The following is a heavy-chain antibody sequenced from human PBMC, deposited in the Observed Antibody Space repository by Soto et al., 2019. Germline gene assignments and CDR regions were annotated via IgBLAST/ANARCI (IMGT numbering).Heavy chain of an antibody. D-gene: IGHD5-12*01. J-gene: IGHJ4*02. CDR3: ERRIVATEKFEY. Sequence: PSETLFLTCTVSCGSISSYYWSWIRQPPGRGLEWIGFIYYAGSTKYNPSLNSRVTISVDTSKNQFSLTVTSVTAADTAVYYCERRIVATEKFEYWGQGTLVTVS. V-gene: IGHV4-59*08. CDR2: IYYAGST. CDR1: CGSISSYY.